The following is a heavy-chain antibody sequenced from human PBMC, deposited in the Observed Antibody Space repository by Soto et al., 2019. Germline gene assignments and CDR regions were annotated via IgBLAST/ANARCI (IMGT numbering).Heavy chain of an antibody. CDR2: IIPIFGTA. J-gene: IGHJ6*02. V-gene: IGHV1-69*01. CDR1: GGTFSSYA. Sequence: QVQLVQSGAEVKKPGSSVKVSCKASGGTFSSYAISWVRQAPGQGLEWMGGIIPIFGTANYAQKFQGRVKITADESTSTASMELSSLRSEETAVYYCARAGGARGPYYYGMDVWGQGTTVTVSS. D-gene: IGHD1-26*01. CDR3: ARAGGARGPYYYGMDV.